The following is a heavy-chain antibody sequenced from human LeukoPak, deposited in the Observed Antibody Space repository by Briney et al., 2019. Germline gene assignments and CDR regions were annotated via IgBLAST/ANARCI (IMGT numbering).Heavy chain of an antibody. CDR3: ARDRLNYDSSGYPEYFDY. V-gene: IGHV4-61*02. Sequence: SETLSLTCTVSGGSISSGSYYWSWIRQPAGKGLEWIGRIYTSGSTNYNPSLKSRVTISVDTSKNQFSLKLSSVTAADTAVYYCARDRLNYDSSGYPEYFDYWGQGTLVTVSS. CDR1: GGSISSGSYY. CDR2: IYTSGST. D-gene: IGHD3-22*01. J-gene: IGHJ4*02.